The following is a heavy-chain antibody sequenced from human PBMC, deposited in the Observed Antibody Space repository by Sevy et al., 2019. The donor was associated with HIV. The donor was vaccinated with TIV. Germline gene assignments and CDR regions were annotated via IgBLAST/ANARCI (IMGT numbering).Heavy chain of an antibody. V-gene: IGHV3-7*01. CDR2: MKEDGSER. D-gene: IGHD5-18*01. Sequence: GESLKISCAASGFTFSSYWMSWVRQAPGKGLEWVATMKEDGSERNYVDSLKGRFTISRDNAKNSLYLQMNSLRAEDTAVYYCMREGVGGYSYSLDCWGQGTLVTVSS. J-gene: IGHJ4*02. CDR3: MREGVGGYSYSLDC. CDR1: GFTFSSYW.